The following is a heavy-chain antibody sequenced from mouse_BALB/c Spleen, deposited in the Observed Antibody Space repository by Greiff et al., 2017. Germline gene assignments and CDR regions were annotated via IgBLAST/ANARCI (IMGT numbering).Heavy chain of an antibody. J-gene: IGHJ3*01. CDR3: ARDDYGSSPFAY. Sequence: EVKLVESGPGLVKPSQSLSLTCTVTGYSITSDYAWNWIRQFPGNKLEWMGYISYSGSTSYNPSLKSRISITRDTSKNQFFLQLNSVTTEDTATYYCARDDYGSSPFAYWGQGTLVTVSA. D-gene: IGHD1-1*01. V-gene: IGHV3-2*02. CDR2: ISYSGST. CDR1: GYSITSDYA.